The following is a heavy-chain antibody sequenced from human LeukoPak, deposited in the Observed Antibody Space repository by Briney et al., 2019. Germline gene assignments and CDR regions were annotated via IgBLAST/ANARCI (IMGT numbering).Heavy chain of an antibody. CDR1: GYSFTSYW. Sequence: GESLKISCKGSGYSFTSYWIGWVRQMPGKGLEWMGIIYPGDSDTRYSPSFQGQVTISADKSISTAYLRWSSLKASDTAMYYCASSLPGRDGYPHDAFDIWGQGTMVTVSS. V-gene: IGHV5-51*01. D-gene: IGHD5-24*01. CDR3: ASSLPGRDGYPHDAFDI. J-gene: IGHJ3*02. CDR2: IYPGDSDT.